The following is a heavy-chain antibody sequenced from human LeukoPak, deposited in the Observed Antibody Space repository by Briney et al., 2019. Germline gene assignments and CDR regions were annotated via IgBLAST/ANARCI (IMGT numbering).Heavy chain of an antibody. V-gene: IGHV3-11*04. CDR3: ARAGRYSYDSSGYYYDAFDI. CDR2: ISSSGSTI. CDR1: GFTFSDYY. Sequence: GGSLRLSCAASGFTFSDYYMSWIRQAPGEGLEWVSYISSSGSTIYYADSVKGRFTISRDNAKNSLYLQMNSLRAEDTAVYYCARAGRYSYDSSGYYYDAFDIWGQGTMVTVSS. D-gene: IGHD3-22*01. J-gene: IGHJ3*02.